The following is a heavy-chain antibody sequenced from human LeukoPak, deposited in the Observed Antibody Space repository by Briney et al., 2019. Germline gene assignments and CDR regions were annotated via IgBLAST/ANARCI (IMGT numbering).Heavy chain of an antibody. V-gene: IGHV3-30*02. CDR3: AKGPSPVLGGGSHFDY. CDR2: IRYDGSNK. J-gene: IGHJ4*02. CDR1: GFTFSSYG. D-gene: IGHD3-16*01. Sequence: GGSLRLSCAASGFTFSSYGMHWVRQAPGKGLEWVAFIRYDGSNKYYADSVKGRFTISRDNSKNTLYLQMNSLRAEDTAVYYCAKGPSPVLGGGSHFDYWGQGTLVTVSS.